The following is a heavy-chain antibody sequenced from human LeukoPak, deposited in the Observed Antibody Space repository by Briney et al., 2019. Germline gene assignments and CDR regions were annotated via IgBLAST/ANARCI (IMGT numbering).Heavy chain of an antibody. CDR2: ISSSSRTI. CDR3: AKGSPRGGLDS. Sequence: GGSLRLSCAASDVTLSTFTMHWVRQAPGKGLEWVSSISSSSRTINYADSVQGRFTVSRDNANNSMYFQMNGLRREDTAVYYCAKGSPRGGLDSLGQGTLVTVSS. CDR1: DVTLSTFT. D-gene: IGHD1-14*01. V-gene: IGHV3-48*01. J-gene: IGHJ4*02.